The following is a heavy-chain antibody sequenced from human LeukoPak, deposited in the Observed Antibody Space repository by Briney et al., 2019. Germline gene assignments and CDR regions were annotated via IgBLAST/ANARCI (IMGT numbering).Heavy chain of an antibody. CDR2: ISWNSGSI. J-gene: IGHJ6*03. CDR1: GFTFDDYA. V-gene: IGHV3-9*03. Sequence: PGGSLRLSCAASGFTFDDYAMHWVRQAPGKGLEWVSGISWNSGSIGYADSVKGRFTISRDNAKNSLYLQMHSLRAEDMALYYCAKGTHFYYMDVWGKGTTVTVSS. CDR3: AKGTHFYYMDV.